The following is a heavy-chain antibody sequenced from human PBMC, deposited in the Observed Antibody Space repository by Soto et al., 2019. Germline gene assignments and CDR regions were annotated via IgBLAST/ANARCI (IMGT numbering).Heavy chain of an antibody. Sequence: GGSLRLSCAASGFTFSSYAMHWVRQAPGKGLEEVAVISYDGSNKYYADSVKGRFTISRDNSKNTLYLQMNSLRAEDAAVYYCAHLEMATMSYYYYGMDVWGQGTTVTVSS. D-gene: IGHD5-12*01. CDR2: ISYDGSNK. CDR1: GFTFSSYA. J-gene: IGHJ6*02. CDR3: AHLEMATMSYYYYGMDV. V-gene: IGHV3-30-3*01.